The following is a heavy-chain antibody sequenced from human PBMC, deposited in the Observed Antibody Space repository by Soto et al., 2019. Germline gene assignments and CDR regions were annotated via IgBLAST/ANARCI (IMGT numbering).Heavy chain of an antibody. CDR2: IYYSGST. V-gene: IGHV4-31*03. D-gene: IGHD3-9*01. CDR1: GGSISSGGYY. J-gene: IGHJ4*02. CDR3: ARGTLVLRYFAH. Sequence: SETLSLTCTVSGGSISSGGYYWSWIRQHPGKGLEWIGYIYYSGSTYYKPSLKNRVNKSIDKSKKQFSLKLSSMTAADTAVYYCARGTLVLRYFAHWGQGTLVTVSS.